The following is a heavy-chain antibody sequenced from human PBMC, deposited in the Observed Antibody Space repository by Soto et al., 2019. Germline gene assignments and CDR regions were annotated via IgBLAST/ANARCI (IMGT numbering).Heavy chain of an antibody. J-gene: IGHJ6*02. CDR1: GGTFSSYA. CDR3: ARCEGVLVPAAIVGMDV. CDR2: IIPIFGTA. Sequence: QVQLVQSGAEVKKPGSSVKVSCKASGGTFSSYAISWVRQAPGQGLEWMGGIIPIFGTANYAQKFQGRVTITADESTGTAYVELSSLRSEDTAVYYCARCEGVLVPAAIVGMDVWGQGTTVTVSS. V-gene: IGHV1-69*12. D-gene: IGHD2-2*02.